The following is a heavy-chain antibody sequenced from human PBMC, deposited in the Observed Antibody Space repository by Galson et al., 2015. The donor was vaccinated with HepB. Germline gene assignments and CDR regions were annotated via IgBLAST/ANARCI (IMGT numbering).Heavy chain of an antibody. J-gene: IGHJ4*02. V-gene: IGHV6-1*01. D-gene: IGHD6-6*01. CDR3: ARLRAPSIGSSSTPDSYYFDY. CDR1: GDSVSGNSAA. Sequence: CAISGDSVSGNSAAWNWIRQSPSRGLEWLGRTYYRSNWYNDYAVSVKRRITINPATSKNKFSLQLNFVTAADTAVYYCARLRAPSIGSSSTPDSYYFDYWGQGTLVTVSS. CDR2: TYYRSNWYN.